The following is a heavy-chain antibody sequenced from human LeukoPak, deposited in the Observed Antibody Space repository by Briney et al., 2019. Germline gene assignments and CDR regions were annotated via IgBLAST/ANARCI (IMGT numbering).Heavy chain of an antibody. CDR3: ASNQYYDYVWGSYRLDY. D-gene: IGHD3-16*02. V-gene: IGHV5-51*01. CDR1: GFSFTSYW. J-gene: IGHJ4*02. CDR2: IYPGDSDT. Sequence: GESLKISCKGSGFSFTSYWIGWVRQMPGKGLEWMGIIYPGDSDTRYSPSFQGQVTISADKSISTAYLQWSSLKASDTAMYYCASNQYYDYVWGSYRLDYWGQGTLVTVSS.